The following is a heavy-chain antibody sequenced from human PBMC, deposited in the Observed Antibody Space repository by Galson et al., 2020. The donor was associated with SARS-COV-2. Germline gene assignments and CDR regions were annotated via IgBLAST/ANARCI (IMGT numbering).Heavy chain of an antibody. Sequence: KIGESLKISCKGSGYSFTSYWIGWVRQMPGKGLEWMGIIYPGDSDTRYSPSFQGQVTISDDKSISTAYLQWSSLKASDTAMYYCARSYYDFWSGYRGKYYYGMDVWGQGTTVTVSS. V-gene: IGHV5-51*01. J-gene: IGHJ6*02. CDR3: ARSYYDFWSGYRGKYYYGMDV. CDR1: GYSFTSYW. CDR2: IYPGDSDT. D-gene: IGHD3-3*01.